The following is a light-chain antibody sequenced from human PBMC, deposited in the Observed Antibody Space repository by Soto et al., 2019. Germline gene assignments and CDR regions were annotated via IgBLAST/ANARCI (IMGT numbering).Light chain of an antibody. CDR2: QVN. V-gene: IGLV2-8*01. J-gene: IGLJ1*01. CDR3: SSYAGSNNYV. CDR1: SGDIGGYNF. Sequence: QSALTQPPSASGSPGQSVTISCTGTSGDIGGYNFVSWYQQHPGKAPKLIIYQVNKRPSGVPDRFSGSKSGNTASLTVSGLQAEDEADYYCSSYAGSNNYVFGAGTKVTVL.